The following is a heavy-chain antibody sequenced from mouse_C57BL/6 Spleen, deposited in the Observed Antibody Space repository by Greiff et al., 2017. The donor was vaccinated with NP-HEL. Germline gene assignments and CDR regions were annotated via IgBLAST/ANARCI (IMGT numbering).Heavy chain of an antibody. CDR1: GYTFTSYG. J-gene: IGHJ2*01. V-gene: IGHV1-81*01. CDR2: IYPRSGNT. CDR3: ARWDSTVVARGVYCDY. D-gene: IGHD1-1*01. Sequence: QVQLQQSGAELARPGASVKLSCKASGYTFTSYGISWVKQRTGQGLEWIGEIYPRSGNTYYNEKFKGKATLTADKSSSTAYMELRSLTSEDSAVYICARWDSTVVARGVYCDYWGQGTTLTVSS.